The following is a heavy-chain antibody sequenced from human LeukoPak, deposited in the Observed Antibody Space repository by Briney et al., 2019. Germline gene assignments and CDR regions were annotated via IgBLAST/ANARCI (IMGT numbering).Heavy chain of an antibody. CDR3: ARKDIVAVVAANGDYYYYYMDV. J-gene: IGHJ6*03. Sequence: SETLSLTCAVYGGSFSGYYWSWIRQPPGKGLEWIGEINHSGSTNYNPSLKSRVTISVDTSKNQFSLKLSSVTAADTAVYYCARKDIVAVVAANGDYYYYYMDVWGKGTTVTVSS. D-gene: IGHD2-15*01. CDR1: GGSFSGYY. V-gene: IGHV4-34*01. CDR2: INHSGST.